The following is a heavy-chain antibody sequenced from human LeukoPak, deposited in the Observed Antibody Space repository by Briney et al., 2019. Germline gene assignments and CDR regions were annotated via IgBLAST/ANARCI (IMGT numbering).Heavy chain of an antibody. Sequence: GASVKVSCKASGYTFTGYYMHWVRQAPGQGPEWMGVSNPSGGSTTNAQKSQGRVTMTRDTSTSTVYMELSSLRVEDTAVYYCARDYPDGGGGRYFDWLPVFWGQGTLVTVSS. D-gene: IGHD3-9*01. V-gene: IGHV1-46*01. CDR1: GYTFTGYY. J-gene: IGHJ4*02. CDR2: SNPSGGST. CDR3: ARDYPDGGGGRYFDWLPVF.